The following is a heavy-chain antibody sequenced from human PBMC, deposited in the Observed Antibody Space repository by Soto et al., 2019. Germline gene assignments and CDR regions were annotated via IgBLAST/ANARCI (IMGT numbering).Heavy chain of an antibody. CDR3: AREESGTTRHYYMDV. V-gene: IGHV1-69*04. CDR1: GGTFSSYT. Sequence: GASVKVSCKASGGTFSSYTISWVRQAPGQGLEWMGRIIPILGIANYAQKFQGRVTITADKSTSTAYMELSSLRSEDTAVYYCAREESGTTRHYYMDVWGKGTTVTVSS. J-gene: IGHJ6*03. D-gene: IGHD1-1*01. CDR2: IIPILGIA.